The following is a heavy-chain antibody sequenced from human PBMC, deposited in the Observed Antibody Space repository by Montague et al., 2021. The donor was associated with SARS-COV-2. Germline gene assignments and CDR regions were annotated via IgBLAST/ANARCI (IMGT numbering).Heavy chain of an antibody. J-gene: IGHJ6*02. D-gene: IGHD2-8*02. Sequence: LRLSCAASGFTFSNAWMSWVRQAPGKGLEWVGRIKSKTDGGTTDYAAPVKGRFTISRDDSKNTLYLQMNSLKTEDTAVYYCTTELGTGYYYGMDVWGQGTTVTVSS. CDR2: IKSKTDGGTT. V-gene: IGHV3-15*01. CDR3: TTELGTGYYYGMDV. CDR1: GFTFSNAW.